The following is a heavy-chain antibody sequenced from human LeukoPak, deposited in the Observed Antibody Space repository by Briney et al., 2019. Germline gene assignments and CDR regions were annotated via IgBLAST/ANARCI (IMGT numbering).Heavy chain of an antibody. V-gene: IGHV3-48*03. CDR3: AKDVVGHQWPENY. CDR1: GFTFSSYE. J-gene: IGHJ4*02. D-gene: IGHD6-19*01. CDR2: ISSSGSTI. Sequence: GGSLRLSCAASGFTFSSYEMNWVRQAPGKGLEWVSYISSSGSTIYYADSVKGRFTISRDNSKNTLYLQMNSLRAEDTAVYFCAKDVVGHQWPENYWGQGTLVTVSS.